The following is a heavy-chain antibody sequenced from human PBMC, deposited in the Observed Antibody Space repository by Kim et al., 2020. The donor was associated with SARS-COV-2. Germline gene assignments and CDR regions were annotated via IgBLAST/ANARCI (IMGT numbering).Heavy chain of an antibody. J-gene: IGHJ4*02. CDR3: AKSPDYGDYFPFDY. D-gene: IGHD4-17*01. V-gene: IGHV3-9*01. Sequence: ADSVKGRFTISRDNAKHSLYLQMNSLRAEDTALYYCAKSPDYGDYFPFDYWGQGTLVTVSS.